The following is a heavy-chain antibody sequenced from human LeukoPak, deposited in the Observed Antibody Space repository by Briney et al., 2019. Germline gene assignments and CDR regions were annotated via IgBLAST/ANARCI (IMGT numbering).Heavy chain of an antibody. J-gene: IGHJ4*02. CDR2: INSDGTTT. V-gene: IGHV3-74*01. CDR1: GFIFSNYW. Sequence: GGSLRLSCAASGFIFSNYWMYWVRQAPGKGLVWVSRINSDGTTTTYADSAKGRFTISRDNAKNTLYLQMSSLTAEDTAVYYCARVRGGYYSDFWGQGTLVTVSS. CDR3: ARVRGGYYSDF. D-gene: IGHD3-22*01.